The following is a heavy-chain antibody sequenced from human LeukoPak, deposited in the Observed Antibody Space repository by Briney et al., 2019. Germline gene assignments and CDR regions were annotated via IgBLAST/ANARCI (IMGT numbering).Heavy chain of an antibody. CDR1: GFTFSGYT. Sequence: GGSLRLSCAVSGFTFSGYTMHGVRQAPGKGREGVAVMSYDENKKYYARAGKGRFTISKDNTKNTLFLQTNRLRAEDTAVYYCAKEVRGDAFDIWGQGTMVTVSS. CDR3: AKEVRGDAFDI. J-gene: IGHJ3*02. V-gene: IGHV3-30*04. D-gene: IGHD3-16*01. CDR2: MSYDENKK.